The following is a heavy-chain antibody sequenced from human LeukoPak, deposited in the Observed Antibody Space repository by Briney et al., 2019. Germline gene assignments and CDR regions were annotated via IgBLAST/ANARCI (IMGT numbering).Heavy chain of an antibody. CDR1: GFTFSSYA. V-gene: IGHV3-30-3*01. Sequence: AGRSLRLSCAASGFTFSSYAMHWVRQAPGKGLEWVAVISYDGSNKYYADSVKGRFTISRDNSKNTLYLQMNSLRAEDTAVYYCARSRKNTAIPPGGYWGQGTLVTVSS. D-gene: IGHD5-18*01. J-gene: IGHJ4*02. CDR2: ISYDGSNK. CDR3: ARSRKNTAIPPGGY.